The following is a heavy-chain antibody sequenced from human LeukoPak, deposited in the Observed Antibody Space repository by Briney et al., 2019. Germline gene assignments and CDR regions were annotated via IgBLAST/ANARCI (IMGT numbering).Heavy chain of an antibody. J-gene: IGHJ3*02. V-gene: IGHV3-23*01. D-gene: IGHD4-17*01. CDR3: AKDPNGDYIGTFDI. CDR2: ISGSGGTT. Sequence: GGSLRLSCAASGFTFSSYAMTWVRQAPGKGLEWVSSISGSGGTTQYAASVQGRFTISRDNSKNTLYLQMNSLRAEDSAVYYCAKDPNGDYIGTFDIWGQGTMVTVSS. CDR1: GFTFSSYA.